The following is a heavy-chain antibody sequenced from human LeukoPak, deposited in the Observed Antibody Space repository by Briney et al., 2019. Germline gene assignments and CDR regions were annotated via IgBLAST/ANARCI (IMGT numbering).Heavy chain of an antibody. V-gene: IGHV4-39*07. J-gene: IGHJ4*02. D-gene: IGHD3-22*01. CDR1: GDSVSSTRYY. CDR3: ARGFPNDTYYYDSSGYYTGRHETGYFDY. CDR2: INHSGST. Sequence: PSETLSLTCSVSGDSVSSTRYYWGWIRQPPGKGLEWIGEINHSGSTNYNPSLKSRVTISVDTSKNQFSLKLSSVTAADTAVYYCARGFPNDTYYYDSSGYYTGRHETGYFDYWGQGTLVTVSS.